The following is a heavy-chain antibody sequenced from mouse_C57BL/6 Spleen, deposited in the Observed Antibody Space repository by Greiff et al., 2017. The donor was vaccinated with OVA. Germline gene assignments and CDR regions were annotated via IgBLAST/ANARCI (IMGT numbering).Heavy chain of an antibody. CDR3: ARENYYSNYFDY. D-gene: IGHD2-5*01. V-gene: IGHV3-6*01. J-gene: IGHJ2*01. CDR2: ISYDGSN. Sequence: EVKLQESGPGLVKPSLSLSLTCSVTGYSITSGYYWNWIRQFPGNKLEWMGYISYDGSNNYNPSLKNRISITRDTSKNQFFLKLNSVTTEDTATYYCARENYYSNYFDYWGQGTTLTVSS. CDR1: GYSITSGYY.